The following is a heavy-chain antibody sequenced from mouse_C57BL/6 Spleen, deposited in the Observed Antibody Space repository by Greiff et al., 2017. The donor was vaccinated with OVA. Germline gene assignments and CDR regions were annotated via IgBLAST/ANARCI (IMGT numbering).Heavy chain of an antibody. J-gene: IGHJ1*03. Sequence: EVQGVESGPGLAKPSQTLSLTCSVTGYSITSDYWNWIQKFPGNKLEYMGYISYSGSTYYNPSLKSRISITRDTSKNQYYLQLNSVTTEDTATYYCARWRLRYFDVWGTGTTVTVSS. CDR2: ISYSGST. D-gene: IGHD1-2*01. V-gene: IGHV3-8*01. CDR1: GYSITSDY. CDR3: ARWRLRYFDV.